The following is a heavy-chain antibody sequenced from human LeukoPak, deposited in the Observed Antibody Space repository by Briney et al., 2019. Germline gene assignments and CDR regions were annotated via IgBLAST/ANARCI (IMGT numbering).Heavy chain of an antibody. D-gene: IGHD3-10*01. CDR1: GGSISSYS. V-gene: IGHV4-4*07. CDR3: ARDAYYYGSGSPYYFDY. CDR2: IYTSGST. J-gene: IGHJ4*02. Sequence: PSETLSLTCTVSGGSISSYSWSWIRQPAGKGLEWVGRIYTSGSTNYNPSLKSRVTASVDTSKNQFSLKLSSVTAADTAVYYCARDAYYYGSGSPYYFDYWGQGTLVTVSS.